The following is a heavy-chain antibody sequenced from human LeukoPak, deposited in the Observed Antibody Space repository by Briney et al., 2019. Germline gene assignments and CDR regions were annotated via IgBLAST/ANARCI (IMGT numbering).Heavy chain of an antibody. CDR3: ARTTRSGWVTFDN. V-gene: IGHV3-48*03. Sequence: PGGSLRLSCAASGFTFSSYEMNWVHQAPGKGLEWVSYISSSGSTIYYADSVKGRFTISRDNAKNSLYLQMNSLRAEDTAVYYCARTTRSGWVTFDNWGQGTLVTVSS. J-gene: IGHJ4*02. D-gene: IGHD6-19*01. CDR2: ISSSGSTI. CDR1: GFTFSSYE.